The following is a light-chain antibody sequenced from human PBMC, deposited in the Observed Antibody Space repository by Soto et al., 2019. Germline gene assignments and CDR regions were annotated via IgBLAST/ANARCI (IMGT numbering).Light chain of an antibody. V-gene: IGKV3-20*01. CDR2: GAS. CDR3: QQYGSSLLT. Sequence: EIVLTQSPGTLSLSPGERSTLSCRASQSVSSSYLAWYQQKHGQAPRXXIYGASSRATGIPDRFSGSGSGTDLTITISRLEPEDFEVYYCQQYGSSLLTFGGGTKVDIK. J-gene: IGKJ4*01. CDR1: QSVSSSY.